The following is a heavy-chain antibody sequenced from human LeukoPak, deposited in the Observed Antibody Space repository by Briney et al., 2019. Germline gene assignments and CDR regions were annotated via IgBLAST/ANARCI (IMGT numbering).Heavy chain of an antibody. J-gene: IGHJ4*02. CDR3: ARDRGTATLPDY. CDR2: IYASGST. V-gene: IGHV4-61*02. D-gene: IGHD1-1*01. CDR1: GVSISSSNSY. Sequence: SETLSLTCTVSGVSISSSNSYWGWIRQPAGKGLEWIGRIYASGSTNYNPSLKSRVTMSVDTSKNQFSLKLSSVTAADTAVYYCARDRGTATLPDYWGQGTLVTVSS.